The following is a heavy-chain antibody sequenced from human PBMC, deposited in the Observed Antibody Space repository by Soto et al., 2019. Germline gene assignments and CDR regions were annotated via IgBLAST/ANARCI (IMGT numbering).Heavy chain of an antibody. Sequence: QITLKESGPTLVKPTQTLTLTCTFSGFSLSTSGVGVGWIRQPPGKALEWLALIYWDDDKRYSPSLKSRLTITKDTSKNQVVLTMTNMDPVDTATYYCARDHYDILTGYYNRDRYFDLWGRGTLVTVSS. V-gene: IGHV2-5*02. J-gene: IGHJ2*01. D-gene: IGHD3-9*01. CDR1: GFSLSTSGVG. CDR3: ARDHYDILTGYYNRDRYFDL. CDR2: IYWDDDK.